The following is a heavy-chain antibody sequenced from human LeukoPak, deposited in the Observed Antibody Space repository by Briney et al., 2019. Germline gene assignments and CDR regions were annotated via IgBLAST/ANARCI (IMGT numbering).Heavy chain of an antibody. Sequence: SETLSLTCTVSGVSMSTYYWSWIRQSPGKGLEWLAYIHYSGSTNINPSLKGRLAISIDTSKNQFSLKVNSVTAADTAVYYCARDIYGSGYGFFDCWGQGTLVTVSS. CDR3: ARDIYGSGYGFFDC. CDR1: GVSMSTYY. D-gene: IGHD3-10*01. V-gene: IGHV4-59*01. CDR2: IHYSGST. J-gene: IGHJ4*02.